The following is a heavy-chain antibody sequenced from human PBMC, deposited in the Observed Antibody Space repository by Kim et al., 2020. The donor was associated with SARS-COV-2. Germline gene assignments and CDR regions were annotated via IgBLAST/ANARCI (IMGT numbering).Heavy chain of an antibody. V-gene: IGHV4-59*13. Sequence: SETLSLTCTVSGCSISSYYWSWIRQPPGKGLEWIGYIYYSGSTNYNPSPKSRVTISVDTYKNQFSLQLSSVTAADTAVYYCARVQFRHDRYSSGWGVVSWFDPWGQGTLVTVSS. CDR3: ARVQFRHDRYSSGWGVVSWFDP. CDR1: GCSISSYY. CDR2: IYYSGST. J-gene: IGHJ5*02. D-gene: IGHD6-19*01.